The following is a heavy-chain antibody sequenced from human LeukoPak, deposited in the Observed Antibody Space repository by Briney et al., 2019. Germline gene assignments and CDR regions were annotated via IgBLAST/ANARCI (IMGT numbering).Heavy chain of an antibody. Sequence: GGSLRLSCAASGFTFSSSSMNWVRQAPGKGLEWVSSIISSSSYIYYADSVKGRFTISRDNAKNSLYLQMNSLRAEDTAVYYCARDRAPGYSYPLDYWGQGTLVTVSS. CDR2: IISSSSYI. D-gene: IGHD3-22*01. CDR3: ARDRAPGYSYPLDY. J-gene: IGHJ4*02. V-gene: IGHV3-21*01. CDR1: GFTFSSSS.